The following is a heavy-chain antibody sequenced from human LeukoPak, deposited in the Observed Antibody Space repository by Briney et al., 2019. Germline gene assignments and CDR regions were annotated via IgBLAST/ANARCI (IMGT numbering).Heavy chain of an antibody. J-gene: IGHJ4*02. Sequence: SETLSLTCTVSGGSISSYYWSWFRQPPGKGLEWIGYIYYSGSTTYNHSLKSRATISVDTSKNQFSLKLSSVTAADTAVYYRARLPYGYASEPQFDYWGQGTLVTVSS. CDR1: GGSISSYY. CDR2: IYYSGST. V-gene: IGHV4-59*01. D-gene: IGHD5-18*01. CDR3: ARLPYGYASEPQFDY.